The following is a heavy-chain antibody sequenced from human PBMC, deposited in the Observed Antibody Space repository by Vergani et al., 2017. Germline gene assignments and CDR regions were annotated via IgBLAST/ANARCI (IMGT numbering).Heavy chain of an antibody. J-gene: IGHJ4*02. D-gene: IGHD5-24*01. V-gene: IGHV4-61*02. Sequence: QVQLQESGPGLVKPSQTLSLTCTVSGGSISSGSYYWSWIRQPAGKGLEWIGRIYTSGSTNYNPSLKSRVTISVDTSKNQFSLKLSSVPAADTAVYYCEGDRRDGYPYWGQGTLVTVSS. CDR3: EGDRRDGYPY. CDR1: GGSISSGSYY. CDR2: IYTSGST.